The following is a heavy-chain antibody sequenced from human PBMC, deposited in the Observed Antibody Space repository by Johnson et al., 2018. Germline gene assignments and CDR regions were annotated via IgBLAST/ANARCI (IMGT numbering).Heavy chain of an antibody. V-gene: IGHV1-8*01. J-gene: IGHJ6*02. Sequence: QVQLVQSGAEVKKXGASVEVSCKASGYTFISYDINWVRQATGQGLEWMGWMNPNSGSTGYAQKFQGRVTMTRNTSISTAYMELSRLRSEDTAVYYCARGQGTMGYYYYGMDVWGQGTTVTVSS. D-gene: IGHD3-10*01. CDR2: MNPNSGST. CDR3: ARGQGTMGYYYYGMDV. CDR1: GYTFISYD.